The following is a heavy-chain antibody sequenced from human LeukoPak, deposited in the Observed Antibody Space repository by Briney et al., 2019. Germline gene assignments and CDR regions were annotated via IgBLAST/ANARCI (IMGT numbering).Heavy chain of an antibody. Sequence: SETLSLTCTVSGGSISSYYWSWIRQPPGKGLEWIGYIYYSGSTNYNPSLKSRVTISVDTSKNQFSLKLSSVTAADTAVYYCARARLRAGDRSSKTLDYWGQGTLVTVSS. CDR2: IYYSGST. CDR1: GGSISSYY. CDR3: ARARLRAGDRSSKTLDY. J-gene: IGHJ4*02. V-gene: IGHV4-59*12. D-gene: IGHD7-27*01.